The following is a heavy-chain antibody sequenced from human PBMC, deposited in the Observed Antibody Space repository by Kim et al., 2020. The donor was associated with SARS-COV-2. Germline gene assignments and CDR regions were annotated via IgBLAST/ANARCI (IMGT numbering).Heavy chain of an antibody. Sequence: SQTLSLTCAISGDSVSSNSAAWNWIRQSPSRGLEWLGRTYYRSKWYNDYAVSVKSRITINPDTSKNQFSLQLNSVTPEDTAVYYCAREGFLEWLLYRYNYYYYMDVWGKGTTVTVSS. CDR2: TYYRSKWYN. D-gene: IGHD3-3*01. CDR3: AREGFLEWLLYRYNYYYYMDV. J-gene: IGHJ6*03. CDR1: GDSVSSNSAA. V-gene: IGHV6-1*01.